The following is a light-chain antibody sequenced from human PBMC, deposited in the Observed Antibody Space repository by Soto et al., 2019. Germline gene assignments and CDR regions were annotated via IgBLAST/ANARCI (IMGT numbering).Light chain of an antibody. CDR2: GAS. CDR3: QQYGSSPWT. J-gene: IGKJ1*01. V-gene: IGKV3-15*01. Sequence: EIVMTQSPAALSVSPGDAATLSCRASQSVHSRLAWYQQKPGQAPRLLIYGASTRASGIPARFRGSGSGTEFTLTISSLQSEDFAVYYCQQYGSSPWTFGQGTKVEIK. CDR1: QSVHSR.